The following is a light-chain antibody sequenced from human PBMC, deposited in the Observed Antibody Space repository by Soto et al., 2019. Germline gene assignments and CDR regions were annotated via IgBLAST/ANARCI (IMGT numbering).Light chain of an antibody. CDR3: SSYTTSTTYV. Sequence: QSALTQPASVSGSPGQWIAISCTGTSSDIGGYNYVSWYQQHPGKAPKLIIYDVSNRPSGISTRFSGSKSGNTASLTISGLQAEDEADYHCSSYTTSTTYVFGTATKLTVL. CDR1: SSDIGGYNY. V-gene: IGLV2-14*03. CDR2: DVS. J-gene: IGLJ1*01.